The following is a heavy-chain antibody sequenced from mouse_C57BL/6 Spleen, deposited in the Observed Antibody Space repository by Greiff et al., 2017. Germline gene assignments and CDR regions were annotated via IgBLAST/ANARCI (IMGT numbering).Heavy chain of an antibody. Sequence: VQLQQSGAELVRPGTSVKVSCKASGYAFTNYLIEWVKQRPGQGLEWIGVINPGSGGTNYNEKFKGKATLTADKSSSTAYMQLSSLTSEDSAVYFCAREGFYWYFDVWGTGTTVTVSS. V-gene: IGHV1-54*01. CDR1: GYAFTNYL. CDR2: INPGSGGT. CDR3: AREGFYWYFDV. J-gene: IGHJ1*03.